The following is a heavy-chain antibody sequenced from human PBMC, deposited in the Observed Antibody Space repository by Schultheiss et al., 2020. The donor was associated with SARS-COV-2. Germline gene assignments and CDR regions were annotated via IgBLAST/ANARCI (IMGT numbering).Heavy chain of an antibody. CDR2: IYHSGST. CDR1: GGSISSSNW. Sequence: SETLSLTCAVSGGSISSSNWWSWVRQPPGKGLEWIGEIYHSGSTNYNPSLKSRVTISVDTSKNQFSLKLSSVTAADTAVYYCARGGIGYDFWSGYYRKYYYYYGMDVWGQGTTVTVSS. J-gene: IGHJ6*02. V-gene: IGHV4-4*02. D-gene: IGHD3-3*01. CDR3: ARGGIGYDFWSGYYRKYYYYYGMDV.